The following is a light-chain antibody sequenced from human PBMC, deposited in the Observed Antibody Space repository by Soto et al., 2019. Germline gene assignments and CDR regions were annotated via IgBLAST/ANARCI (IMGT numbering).Light chain of an antibody. CDR3: QQYNSGPLT. Sequence: EIVMTQSPATLSVSPGERGTLSCRASQSVGSDLAWYQQKPGQSPRLVIYDIFTRATCVPTRISGSGSGTEFTLTISSLQSEDFGGYYCQQYNSGPLTFGGGTKVEIK. CDR1: QSVGSD. CDR2: DIF. J-gene: IGKJ4*01. V-gene: IGKV3D-15*01.